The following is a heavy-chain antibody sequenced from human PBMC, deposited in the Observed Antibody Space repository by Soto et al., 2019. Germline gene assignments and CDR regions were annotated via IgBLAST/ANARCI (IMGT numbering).Heavy chain of an antibody. CDR3: AKVVRYCTGGTCYDWQYYFDY. J-gene: IGHJ4*02. D-gene: IGHD2-15*01. Sequence: PGGSLRLSCAASGFTFSSYAMSWVRQAPGKGLEWVSVISGSGDTTYYADSVKGRFTISRDNSKNTLYLQMNSLRAEDTALYYCAKVVRYCTGGTCYDWQYYFDYWGQGTLVTVSS. CDR1: GFTFSSYA. CDR2: ISGSGDTT. V-gene: IGHV3-23*01.